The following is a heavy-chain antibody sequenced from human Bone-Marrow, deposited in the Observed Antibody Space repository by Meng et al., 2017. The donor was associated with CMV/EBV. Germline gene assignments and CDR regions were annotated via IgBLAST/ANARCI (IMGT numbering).Heavy chain of an antibody. CDR1: GFTFSSYA. CDR3: AREWVGGGVDHRYFYYYGMDV. J-gene: IGHJ6*02. D-gene: IGHD3-16*01. V-gene: IGHV3-30*04. Sequence: GESLKISCAASGFTFSSYAMHWVRQAPGKGLEWVAFISYDGSNKYYADSVKGRFTISRDNSKNTLYLQMNSLRAEETAVYYCAREWVGGGVDHRYFYYYGMDVWGQGTTVTVSS. CDR2: ISYDGSNK.